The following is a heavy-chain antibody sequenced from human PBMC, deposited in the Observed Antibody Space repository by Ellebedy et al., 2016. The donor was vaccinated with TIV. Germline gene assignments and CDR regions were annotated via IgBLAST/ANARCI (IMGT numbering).Heavy chain of an antibody. D-gene: IGHD2-21*01. CDR3: ARDPGGGGDFGDNWFDP. J-gene: IGHJ5*02. Sequence: GESLKISCEASGIIVSDYFMNWVRQAPGKGLEWVSVLYPDAKTNYTDSVNGRFIVSSDSSKNTLYLQMHSLTAEDTAVYYCARDPGGGGDFGDNWFDPWGQGTLVTVSS. CDR2: LYPDAKT. V-gene: IGHV3-66*01. CDR1: GIIVSDYF.